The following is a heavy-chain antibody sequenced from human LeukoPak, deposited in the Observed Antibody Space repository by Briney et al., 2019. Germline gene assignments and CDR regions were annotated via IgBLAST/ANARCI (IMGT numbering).Heavy chain of an antibody. CDR1: GFTFSSYA. D-gene: IGHD4-17*01. Sequence: PGGSLRLSCAASGFTFSSYAMHWVRQAPGKGLEYVSAISSNGGSTYYANSVKGRFTISRDNSKNTLYLQMGSLRAEDMAVYYCARGWDYGDYVTFDYWGQGTLVTVSS. CDR3: ARGWDYGDYVTFDY. CDR2: ISSNGGST. V-gene: IGHV3-64*01. J-gene: IGHJ4*02.